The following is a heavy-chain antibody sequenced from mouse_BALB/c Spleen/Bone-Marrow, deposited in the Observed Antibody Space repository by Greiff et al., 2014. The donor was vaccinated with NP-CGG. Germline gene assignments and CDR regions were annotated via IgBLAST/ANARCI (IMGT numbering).Heavy chain of an antibody. Sequence: LVESAGELARPGASVKMSCKASGYTFTSNTIQWVKQRPGQGLEWIGYINPTRGYTDYNQKFKDKTTLTADKSSSTAYMQLSSLTSEDSAVYYCAREATYYVYFDYWGQGTILTVSS. CDR1: GYTFTSNT. CDR2: INPTRGYT. CDR3: AREATYYVYFDY. V-gene: IGHV1-4*02. D-gene: IGHD1-1*01. J-gene: IGHJ2*01.